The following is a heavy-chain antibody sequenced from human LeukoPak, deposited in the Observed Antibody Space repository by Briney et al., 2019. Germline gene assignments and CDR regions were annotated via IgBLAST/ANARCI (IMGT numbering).Heavy chain of an antibody. CDR1: GYTFTGYY. CDR2: INPNSGGT. V-gene: IGHV1-2*02. J-gene: IGHJ5*02. D-gene: IGHD3-16*01. Sequence: GASVKVSCKASGYTFTGYYMHWVRQAPGQGLEWMGWINPNSGGTNYAQKFQGRVTMTRDTSISTAYMELSRLRSDDTAVYYCARDPLGRGLYNWFDPWGQGTLVTVSS. CDR3: ARDPLGRGLYNWFDP.